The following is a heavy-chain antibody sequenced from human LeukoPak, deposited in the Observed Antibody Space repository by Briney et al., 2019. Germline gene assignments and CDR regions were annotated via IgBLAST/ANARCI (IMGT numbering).Heavy chain of an antibody. J-gene: IGHJ4*02. CDR3: ARVKRHPDGYRIESSFDY. CDR1: GYSITNGHY. Sequence: PSETLSLTCEVSGYSITNGHYWGWIRQPPGKGLEWIGSIFHSGSSYYNTSLKSRVTMSVDTSKNQFSLNLSSVTAADTALYYCARVKRHPDGYRIESSFDYWGQGTLVTVSS. CDR2: IFHSGSS. V-gene: IGHV4-38-2*01. D-gene: IGHD5-24*01.